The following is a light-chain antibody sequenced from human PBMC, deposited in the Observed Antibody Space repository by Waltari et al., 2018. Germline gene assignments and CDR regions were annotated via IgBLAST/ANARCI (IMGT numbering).Light chain of an antibody. CDR2: LAS. Sequence: DIQMTQSPSPLSASVGDRVTITCRASQIINRFLNWYQQKPGEAPKLLIYLASNMESGVPSRFSGSGSGTDFSLSITSLQPDDFATYYCQQSYSLPYTFGQGTTLEI. CDR3: QQSYSLPYT. J-gene: IGKJ2*01. V-gene: IGKV1-39*01. CDR1: QIINRF.